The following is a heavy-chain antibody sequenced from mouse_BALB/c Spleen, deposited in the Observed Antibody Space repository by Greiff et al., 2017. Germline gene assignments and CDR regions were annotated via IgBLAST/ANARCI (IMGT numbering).Heavy chain of an antibody. Sequence: EVKLQQSGPGLVKPSQSLSLTCSVTGYSITSGYYWNWIRQFPGNKLEWMGYISYDGSNNYNPSLKNRISITRDTSKNHFFLKLNSVTTEDTATYYCARRGNSRMDYWGQGTSVTVSS. CDR3: ARRGNSRMDY. CDR2: ISYDGSN. CDR1: GYSITSGYY. D-gene: IGHD2-1*01. V-gene: IGHV3-6*02. J-gene: IGHJ4*01.